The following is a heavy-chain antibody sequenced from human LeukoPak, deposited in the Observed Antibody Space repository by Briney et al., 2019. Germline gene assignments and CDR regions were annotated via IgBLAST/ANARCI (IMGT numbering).Heavy chain of an antibody. CDR2: LSFNGSNK. Sequence: GVSLRLSCTASGFSFSRSGMHWVRQAPGKGVEWGAVLSFNGSNKFYTDSVKGRFTISRDNSKNTLYMQMNSLRAEDTAVYYCAKGMWVVRGVIGDAFDIWGQGTMVTVSS. V-gene: IGHV3-30*18. CDR3: AKGMWVVRGVIGDAFDI. J-gene: IGHJ3*02. CDR1: GFSFSRSG. D-gene: IGHD3-10*01.